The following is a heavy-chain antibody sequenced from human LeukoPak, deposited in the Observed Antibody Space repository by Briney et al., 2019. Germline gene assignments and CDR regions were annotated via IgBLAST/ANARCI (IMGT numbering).Heavy chain of an antibody. V-gene: IGHV3-74*01. J-gene: IGHJ4*02. D-gene: IGHD6-19*01. CDR2: INTDGTVT. CDR3: ATKQWLAPPPDS. Sequence: GGSLRLSCAASGFTFSKYWMIWVRQAPGKGLESVSRINTDGTVTTYADSVKGRFTVSRDNADNTMFLQMNSVRDEDTAVYYCATKQWLAPPPDSWGQGTPVTVSS. CDR1: GFTFSKYW.